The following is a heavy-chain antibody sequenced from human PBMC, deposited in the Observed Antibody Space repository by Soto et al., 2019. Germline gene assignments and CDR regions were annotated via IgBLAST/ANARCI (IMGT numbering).Heavy chain of an antibody. CDR1: GYTFTNYD. CDR3: ARAPRNWGFDF. V-gene: IGHV1-8*01. CDR2: MNPHSGDT. D-gene: IGHD7-27*01. J-gene: IGHJ4*02. Sequence: QVQLVQSGAEVKKPGASVKVSCKASGYTFTNYDINWVRQTTGQGLEWMGWMNPHSGDTGYAQRFKGRVTMTRNTAISTAYMELSSLRFEDTAIYSCARAPRNWGFDFWGQGTPVTVSS.